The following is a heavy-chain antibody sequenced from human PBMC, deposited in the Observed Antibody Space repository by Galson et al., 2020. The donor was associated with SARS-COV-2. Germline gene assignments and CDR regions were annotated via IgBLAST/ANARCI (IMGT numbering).Heavy chain of an antibody. Sequence: ASVKVSCKTSGYTFTSHFMHWVRQAPGQGLEWMGIISPSGSNTSYAQKFQGRVTMTTDTSTGTVFMELRSLRSDDSAKYYCARDVHLDYFDYWGQGTRVTGSS. J-gene: IGHJ4*02. CDR3: ARDVHLDYFDY. CDR2: ISPSGSNT. CDR1: GYTFTSHF. D-gene: IGHD1-1*01. V-gene: IGHV1-46*01.